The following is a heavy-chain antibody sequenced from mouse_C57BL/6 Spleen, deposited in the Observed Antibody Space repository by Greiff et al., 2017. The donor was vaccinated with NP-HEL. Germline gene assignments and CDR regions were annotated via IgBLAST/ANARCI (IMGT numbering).Heavy chain of an antibody. D-gene: IGHD1-1*01. CDR2: IDPETGGT. CDR1: GYTFTDYE. V-gene: IGHV1-15*01. J-gene: IGHJ2*01. Sequence: VQLQQSGAELVRPGASVTLSCKASGYTFTDYEMHWVKQTPVHGLEWIGAIDPETGGTAYNQKFKGKAILTADKSSSTAYMELRSLTSEDSAVYYCTRYGSREGGYWGQGTTLTVSS. CDR3: TRYGSREGGY.